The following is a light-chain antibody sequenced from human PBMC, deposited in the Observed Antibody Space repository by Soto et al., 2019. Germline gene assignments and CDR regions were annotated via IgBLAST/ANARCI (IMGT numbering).Light chain of an antibody. Sequence: DIQMTQSPSSLSASVGDRVTITCRASQSISIYLNWYQHKPGEAPKLLIYTASILQNGVPSRFSGSRSRTAFTLTISSLQPEDLATYYCQQSYYAPISFGGGTRVEIK. CDR1: QSISIY. CDR3: QQSYYAPIS. J-gene: IGKJ4*01. CDR2: TAS. V-gene: IGKV1-39*01.